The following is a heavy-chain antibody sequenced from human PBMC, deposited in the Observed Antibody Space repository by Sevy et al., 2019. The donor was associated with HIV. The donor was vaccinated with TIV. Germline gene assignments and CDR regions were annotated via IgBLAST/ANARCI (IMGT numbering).Heavy chain of an antibody. CDR2: ISYDGSNK. Sequence: GGSLRLSCAASGFTFSSYGMHWVRQAPGKGLEWVAVISYDGSNKYYADSVKGRFTISRDNSKNTLYLQMNSPRAEDTAVYYCAKLLGYCSSTSCSLDYWGQGTLVTVSS. J-gene: IGHJ4*02. V-gene: IGHV3-30*18. CDR1: GFTFSSYG. D-gene: IGHD2-2*01. CDR3: AKLLGYCSSTSCSLDY.